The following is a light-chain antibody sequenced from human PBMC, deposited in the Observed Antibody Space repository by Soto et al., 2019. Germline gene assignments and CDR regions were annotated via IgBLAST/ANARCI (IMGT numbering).Light chain of an antibody. CDR1: SGSVSTSYY. J-gene: IGLJ2*01. V-gene: IGLV8-61*01. Sequence: QTVVTQEPSFSVSPGGTVTLTCGLSSGSVSTSYYPSWYQQTPGQAPRTLIYNTYTRSSGVPDRFSASILGDKAALTITGAHADDESDDYCVLYMGSGISVFGGGTKQTVL. CDR3: VLYMGSGISV. CDR2: NTY.